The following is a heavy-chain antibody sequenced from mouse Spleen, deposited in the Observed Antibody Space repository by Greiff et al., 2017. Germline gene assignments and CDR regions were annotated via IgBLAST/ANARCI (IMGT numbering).Heavy chain of an antibody. V-gene: IGHV1-61*01. J-gene: IGHJ3*01. CDR2: IYPSDSET. CDR1: GYTFTSYW. Sequence: QVQLQQPGAELVRPGSSVKLSCKASGYTFTSYWMDWVKQRPGQGLEWIGNIYPSDSETHYNQKFKDKATLTVDKSSNTAYMQLSSLTSEDSAVYYCARTYYDYGFFAYWGQGTLVTVSA. CDR3: ARTYYDYGFFAY. D-gene: IGHD2-4*01.